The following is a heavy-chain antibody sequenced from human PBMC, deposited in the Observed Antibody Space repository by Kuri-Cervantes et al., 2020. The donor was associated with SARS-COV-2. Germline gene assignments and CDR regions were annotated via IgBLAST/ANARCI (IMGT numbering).Heavy chain of an antibody. CDR2: ISSSSSQR. CDR1: GFTFSTYS. D-gene: IGHD6-13*01. Sequence: GESLKISCAASGFTFSTYSMTWVRQAPGKGLAWVSSISSSSSQRYYVDSVKGRFTISRDNAKNSLYLQMNSLRAEDTAVYYCARVRGGGRAAAGLDYWGQGTLVTVSS. V-gene: IGHV3-21*01. J-gene: IGHJ4*02. CDR3: ARVRGGGRAAAGLDY.